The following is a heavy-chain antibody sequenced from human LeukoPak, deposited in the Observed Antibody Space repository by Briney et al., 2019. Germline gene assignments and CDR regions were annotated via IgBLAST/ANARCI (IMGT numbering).Heavy chain of an antibody. CDR2: IYYSGST. CDR1: GGSISSSSYY. CDR3: ARDRDYYSY. V-gene: IGHV4-39*07. Sequence: SETLSLTCTVSGGSISSSSYYWGWIRQPPGKGLEWIGSIYYSGSTYYNPSLKSRVTISVDTSKNQFSLKLSSVTAADTAVYYCARDRDYYSYWGQGTLVTVSS. J-gene: IGHJ4*02.